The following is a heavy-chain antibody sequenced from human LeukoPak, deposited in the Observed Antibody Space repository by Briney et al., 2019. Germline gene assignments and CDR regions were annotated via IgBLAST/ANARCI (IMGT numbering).Heavy chain of an antibody. Sequence: SETLSLTCAVYIDSFSNYHWNWIRQTPSKGLEWIGEVNEVGGTNISPSLRNRVILSVDTSKNQFFLKLISVTVADTAVYYCARGQGATVPQVGKNWFDPWGQGTRVTVPS. CDR3: ARGQGATVPQVGKNWFDP. D-gene: IGHD1-26*01. CDR2: VNEVGGT. V-gene: IGHV4-34*01. CDR1: IDSFSNYH. J-gene: IGHJ5*02.